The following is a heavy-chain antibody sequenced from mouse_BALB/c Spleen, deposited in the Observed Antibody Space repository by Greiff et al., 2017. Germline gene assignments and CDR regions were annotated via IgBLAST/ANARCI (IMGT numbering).Heavy chain of an antibody. CDR3: ARVGYGSGYFTFFAY. V-gene: IGHV1-63*02. CDR2: IYPGGGYT. D-gene: IGHD2-3*01. Sequence: QVQLQQSGAELVRPGTSVKISCKASGYTFTNYWLGWVKQRPGHGLEWIGDIYPGGGYTNYNEKFKGKATLTADTSSSTAYMQLSSLTSEDSAVYFCARVGYGSGYFTFFAYWGQGTLVTVSA. J-gene: IGHJ3*01. CDR1: GYTFTNYW.